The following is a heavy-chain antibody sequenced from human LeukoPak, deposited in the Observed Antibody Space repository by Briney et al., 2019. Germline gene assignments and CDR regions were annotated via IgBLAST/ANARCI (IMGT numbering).Heavy chain of an antibody. CDR1: GFTFSSYG. CDR3: AKDEDPYSGSYSSVDY. D-gene: IGHD1-26*01. V-gene: IGHV3-30*18. Sequence: GGSLRLSCAASGFTFSSYGMHWVRQAPGKGLEWVAVMSYDGSNKYYADSVKGRFTISRDNSKNTLYLQMNSLRAEDTAVYYCAKDEDPYSGSYSSVDYWGQGTLVTVSS. CDR2: MSYDGSNK. J-gene: IGHJ4*02.